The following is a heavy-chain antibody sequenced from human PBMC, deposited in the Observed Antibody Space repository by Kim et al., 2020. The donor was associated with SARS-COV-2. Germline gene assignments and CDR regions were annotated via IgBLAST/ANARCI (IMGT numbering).Heavy chain of an antibody. CDR3: ARGRLDGDYYTRPFDY. D-gene: IGHD4-17*01. V-gene: IGHV4-34*01. Sequence: SETLSLVCAIYGGSFSTDYWNWIRQAPGKGLEWIGEVNVRSGSTNYNPSLKTRVTISADSSKNQFSLGLTSVTAADTAIYFCARGRLDGDYYTRPFDYWGQGSLVTVSP. CDR2: VNVRSGST. J-gene: IGHJ4*02. CDR1: GGSFSTDY.